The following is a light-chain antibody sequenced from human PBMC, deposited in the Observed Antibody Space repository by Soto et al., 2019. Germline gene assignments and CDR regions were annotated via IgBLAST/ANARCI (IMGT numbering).Light chain of an antibody. CDR3: SSYADSNNWV. J-gene: IGLJ3*02. V-gene: IGLV2-8*01. Sequence: QSALTQPPSASGSPGQSVTISCTGTSSDVGGYNYISWYQQHPGKAPKLMIFEVTKRPSGVPHRFSGSKSGNTASLTVSGLQAEDEGDYYCSSYADSNNWVFGGGTKLTVL. CDR1: SSDVGGYNY. CDR2: EVT.